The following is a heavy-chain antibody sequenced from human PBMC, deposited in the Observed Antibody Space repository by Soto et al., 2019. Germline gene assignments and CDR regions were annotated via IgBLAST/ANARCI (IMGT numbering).Heavy chain of an antibody. CDR3: ARYSARNANSGYDQSGDYYYYGMDV. V-gene: IGHV3-21*01. CDR1: GFTFSSYS. D-gene: IGHD5-12*01. CDR2: ISSSSSYI. J-gene: IGHJ6*02. Sequence: EVQLVESGGGLVKPGGSLRLSCAASGFTFSSYSMNWVRQAPGKGLEWVSSISSSSSYIYYADSVKGRFTISRDNAKNSLYLQMNSLRAEDTAVYYCARYSARNANSGYDQSGDYYYYGMDVWGQGTTVTVSS.